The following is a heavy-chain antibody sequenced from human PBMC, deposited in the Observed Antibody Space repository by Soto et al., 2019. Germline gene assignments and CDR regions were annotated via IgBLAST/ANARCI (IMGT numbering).Heavy chain of an antibody. CDR1: GGSISSYY. CDR3: ARPGRLGSGRYYYYGMDV. V-gene: IGHV4-59*01. Sequence: SETLSLTCTVSGGSISSYYWSWIRQPPGKGLEWIGYIYYSGSTNYNPSLKSRVTISVDTSKNQFSLKLSSVTAADTAMYYCARPGRLGSGRYYYYGMDVWGQGTTVTVSS. CDR2: IYYSGST. D-gene: IGHD3-10*01. J-gene: IGHJ6*02.